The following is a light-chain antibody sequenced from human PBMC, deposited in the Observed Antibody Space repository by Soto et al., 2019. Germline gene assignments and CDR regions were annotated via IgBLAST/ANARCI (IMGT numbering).Light chain of an antibody. CDR1: QSVDNN. CDR2: GAS. Sequence: EKVMTQSPATLSVSPGDRATLSCRASQSVDNNVAWYHQKLGQAPRLLIYGASTRATGCPARFSGSRSGTEFTLTINSLQSEDFAVYYCQQYDNWTLTFGGGTKVEIK. CDR3: QQYDNWTLT. J-gene: IGKJ4*01. V-gene: IGKV3-15*01.